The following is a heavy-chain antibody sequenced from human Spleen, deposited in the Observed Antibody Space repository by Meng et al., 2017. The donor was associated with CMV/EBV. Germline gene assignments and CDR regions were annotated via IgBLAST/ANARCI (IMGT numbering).Heavy chain of an antibody. Sequence: GESLKISCTASGFTFGSYAMNWVRQAPGKGLEWVSGTNNRGVDTYYADSVKGRFTISRDNSKKTLYLQMNSLRDEDTAIYYCAKDRAQFRPAASLQKALYWGRGTLVTVSS. CDR2: TNNRGVDT. J-gene: IGHJ4*02. CDR3: AKDRAQFRPAASLQKALY. D-gene: IGHD2-2*01. CDR1: GFTFGSYA. V-gene: IGHV3-23*01.